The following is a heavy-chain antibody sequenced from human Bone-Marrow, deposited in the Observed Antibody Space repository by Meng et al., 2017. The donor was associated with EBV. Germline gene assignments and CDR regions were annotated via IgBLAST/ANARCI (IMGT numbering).Heavy chain of an antibody. V-gene: IGHV1-2*06. J-gene: IGHJ4*02. D-gene: IGHD4-11*01. Sequence: QRQLWRSGAEVTRPGASVKVSCKASGYTFTGNYMHWVRQAPGQGLEWMGRIDPNSGGADYAQKFQGGVTMTRDTSISTFYMELSRLTSDDTAVYFCARASDYGNDLDYWGQGTLVTVSS. CDR3: ARASDYGNDLDY. CDR2: IDPNSGGA. CDR1: GYTFTGNY.